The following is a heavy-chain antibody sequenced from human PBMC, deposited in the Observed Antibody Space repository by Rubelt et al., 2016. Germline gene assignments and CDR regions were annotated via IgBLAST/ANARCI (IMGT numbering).Heavy chain of an antibody. CDR3: ARGELIVVAHDAFDI. J-gene: IGHJ3*02. CDR1: GGSFSGYY. CDR2: INHSGST. V-gene: IGHV4-34*01. D-gene: IGHD3-22*01. Sequence: QVQLQQWGAGLLKPSETLSLTCAVYGGSFSGYYWSWIRQPPGKGLEWIGEINHSGSTNYNPSLKSRVTISVDTSKNQFSLNLVSWTAADTAVYYCARGELIVVAHDAFDIWGQGTMVTVSS.